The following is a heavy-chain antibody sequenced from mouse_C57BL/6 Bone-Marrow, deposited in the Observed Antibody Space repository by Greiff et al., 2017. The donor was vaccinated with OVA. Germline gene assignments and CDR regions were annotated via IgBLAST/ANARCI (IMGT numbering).Heavy chain of an antibody. V-gene: IGHV14-4*01. CDR2: IDPENGDT. CDR3: TTPTSNYVGAMDY. Sequence: EVQLQQSGAELVRPGASVKLSCTASGFNIKDDYMHWVKQRPEQGLEWFGWIDPENGDTEYASKFQGKATITADTSSNTAYMQLSSLTSEDAAVDYCTTPTSNYVGAMDYWGQGTSVTVSS. J-gene: IGHJ4*01. D-gene: IGHD2-5*01. CDR1: GFNIKDDY.